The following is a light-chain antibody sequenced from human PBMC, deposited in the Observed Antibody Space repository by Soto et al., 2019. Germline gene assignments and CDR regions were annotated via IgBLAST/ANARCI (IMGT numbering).Light chain of an antibody. J-gene: IGLJ1*01. Sequence: QSVLTQPPSASGTPGQRVTISCSGSTSNIGSNTVTWYQQFPGAAPKLLIYSDDQRPSGVPDRFSGSKSGTSAALAISGPQSEDEAYHYCAAWDDRLSGDVFGTGTKLTVL. V-gene: IGLV1-44*01. CDR2: SDD. CDR3: AAWDDRLSGDV. CDR1: TSNIGSNT.